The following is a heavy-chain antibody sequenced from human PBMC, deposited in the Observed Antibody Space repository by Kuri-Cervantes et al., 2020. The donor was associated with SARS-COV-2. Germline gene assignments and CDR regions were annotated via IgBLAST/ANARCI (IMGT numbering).Heavy chain of an antibody. Sequence: ESLKISCAVYGGSFSDYYWGWIRQPPGKGLEWIGSIYYSGSTYYNPSLKSRVTISVDTSKNQFSLKLSSVTAADTAVYYCARGLAVAVPPGVYYYYGMDVWGQGTTVTVAS. V-gene: IGHV4-34*01. D-gene: IGHD2-2*01. CDR1: GGSFSDYY. CDR3: ARGLAVAVPPGVYYYYGMDV. J-gene: IGHJ6*02. CDR2: IYYSGST.